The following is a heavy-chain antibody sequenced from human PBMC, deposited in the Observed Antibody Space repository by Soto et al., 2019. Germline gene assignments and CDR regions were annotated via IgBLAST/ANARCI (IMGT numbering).Heavy chain of an antibody. J-gene: IGHJ4*02. CDR3: ASGRGYDILTGYYPYFDY. CDR1: GFTFDDYA. CDR2: ISWNSGSI. D-gene: IGHD3-9*01. V-gene: IGHV3-9*01. Sequence: PGGYRRLSCAASGFTFDDYAMHWVRQAPGKGLEWVSGISWNSGSIGYADSVKGRFTISRDNAKKSLYLQMNSLRAEDTALYYCASGRGYDILTGYYPYFDYWGQGT.